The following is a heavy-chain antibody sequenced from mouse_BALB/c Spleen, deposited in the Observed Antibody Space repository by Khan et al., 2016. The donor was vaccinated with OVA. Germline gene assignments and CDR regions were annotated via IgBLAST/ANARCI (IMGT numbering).Heavy chain of an antibody. CDR3: ARDGSRYNYAMDY. Sequence: EVKLLESGPGLVKPSQSLSLTCTVTGYSITSDYAWNWIRQFPGNKLEWMGYISSSGSTNYNPALKSRIFITRDTSKNQFFLQLNSVTTEDTATYYCARDGSRYNYAMDYWGQGTSVTVSS. CDR2: ISSSGST. J-gene: IGHJ4*01. D-gene: IGHD2-3*01. V-gene: IGHV3-2*02. CDR1: GYSITSDYA.